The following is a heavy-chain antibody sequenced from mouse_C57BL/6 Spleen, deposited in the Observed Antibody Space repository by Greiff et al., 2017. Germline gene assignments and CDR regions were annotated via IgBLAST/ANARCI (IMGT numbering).Heavy chain of an antibody. CDR2: IDPENGDT. CDR3: TTRGTPAWFAY. V-gene: IGHV14-4*01. CDR1: GFNIKDDY. Sequence: EVQLQQSGAELVRPGASVKLSCTASGFNIKDDYMHWVKQRPEQGLEWIGWIDPENGDTEYASQFQGKATITADTASNTAYLQLSSLTSEDTAVYYCTTRGTPAWFAYWGQGTLVTVSA. J-gene: IGHJ3*01. D-gene: IGHD3-3*01.